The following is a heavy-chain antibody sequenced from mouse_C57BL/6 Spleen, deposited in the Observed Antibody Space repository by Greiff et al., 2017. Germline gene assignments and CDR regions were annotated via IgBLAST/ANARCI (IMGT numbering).Heavy chain of an antibody. CDR3: ARKDGYYHYYAMDY. D-gene: IGHD2-3*01. V-gene: IGHV1-55*01. Sequence: QVQLQQPGAELVKPGASVKMSCKASGYTFTSYWITRVKPRPGQGLEWNGDIYPGSGSTNYNKKFKSKATLTVDTSSSTAYMQLSSLTSEDSSVYYCARKDGYYHYYAMDYWGQGTSVTVSS. J-gene: IGHJ4*01. CDR1: GYTFTSYW. CDR2: IYPGSGST.